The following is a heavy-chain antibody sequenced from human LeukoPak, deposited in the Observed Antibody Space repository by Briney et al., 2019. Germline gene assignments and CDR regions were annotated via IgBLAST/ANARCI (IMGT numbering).Heavy chain of an antibody. V-gene: IGHV4-31*03. J-gene: IGHJ5*02. Sequence: PSQTLSLTCTVSGGSISSGDYYWSWIRQLPGKGLEWIGHIYYSGSSYYNPSLKSRVTISIDTSKNQFSLKLSSVTAADTAVYYCARVHVDPTIFPRVWWFDPWGQGTLVTVSS. D-gene: IGHD5-18*01. CDR2: IYYSGSS. CDR1: GGSISSGDYY. CDR3: ARVHVDPTIFPRVWWFDP.